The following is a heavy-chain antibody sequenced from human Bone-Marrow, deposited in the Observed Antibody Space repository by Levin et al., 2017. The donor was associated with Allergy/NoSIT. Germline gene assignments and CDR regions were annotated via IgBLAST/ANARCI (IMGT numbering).Heavy chain of an antibody. CDR1: GFTFYNYV. J-gene: IGHJ4*02. V-gene: IGHV3-23*01. CDR2: ISSSGGST. Sequence: QTGGSLRLSCAASGFTFYNYVMNWVRQSPGKGLEWVSGISSSGGSTYYADSVKGRFTISRDNSKNTLYLQINSLRAEDTAVYYCAKAKSHLDYYGSGRYDFWGQGTLVTVSS. CDR3: AKAKSHLDYYGSGRYDF. D-gene: IGHD3-10*01.